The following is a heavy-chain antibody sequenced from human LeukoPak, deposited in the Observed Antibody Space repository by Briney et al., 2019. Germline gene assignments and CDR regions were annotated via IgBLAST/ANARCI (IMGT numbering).Heavy chain of an antibody. CDR1: GFTFSSYS. Sequence: PGGSLRLSCAASGFTFSSYSINWVRQAPGRGLEWVSYISSGSSTIYYADSVKGRFTISRDNAKNSLSLQMNSLRAEDTAVYYCARPDYWGQGALVTVSS. V-gene: IGHV3-48*01. J-gene: IGHJ4*02. CDR2: ISSGSSTI. CDR3: ARPDY.